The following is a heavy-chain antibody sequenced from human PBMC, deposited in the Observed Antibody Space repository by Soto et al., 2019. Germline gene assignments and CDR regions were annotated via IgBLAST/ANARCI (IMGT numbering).Heavy chain of an antibody. CDR3: ARENFGAAAGTYYYHGMDV. V-gene: IGHV3-20*04. D-gene: IGHD6-13*01. CDR1: GFTFADYG. Sequence: GGSLRLSCAASGFTFADYGMSWARQAPGKGLEWVSGVNWNGGSTGYADSVKGRFTISRDNSKNTLYLQMNSLRAEDTAVYYSARENFGAAAGTYYYHGMDVGGQGTTVTVSS. CDR2: VNWNGGST. J-gene: IGHJ6*02.